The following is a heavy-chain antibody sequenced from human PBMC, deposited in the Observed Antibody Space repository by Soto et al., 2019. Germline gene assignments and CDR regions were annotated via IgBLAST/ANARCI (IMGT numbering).Heavy chain of an antibody. CDR3: ARDRGGYGPPDV. CDR2: ISYDETAT. V-gene: IGHV3-30*03. CDR1: GFTFSGYG. Sequence: QVQLVESGGGVVQPGTSLRLSCAASGFTFSGYGVHWVRQAPGKGLEWVATISYDETATYYSDSVKGRFTISRDNAKNSLYLQMNSLRVEDTAVYYCARDRGGYGPPDVWGQGTTVTVSS. D-gene: IGHD3-10*01. J-gene: IGHJ6*02.